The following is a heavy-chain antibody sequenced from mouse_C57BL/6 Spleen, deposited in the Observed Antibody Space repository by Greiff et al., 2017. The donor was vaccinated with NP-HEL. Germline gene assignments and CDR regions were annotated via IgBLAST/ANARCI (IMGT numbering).Heavy chain of an antibody. CDR3: TRDYGSSFAY. D-gene: IGHD1-1*01. Sequence: LVESGAELVRPGASVTLSCKASGYTFTDYEMHWVKQTPVHGLEWIGAIDPETGGTAYNQKFKGKAILTADKSSSTAYMELRSLTSEDSAVYYCTRDYGSSFAYWGQGTLVTVSA. J-gene: IGHJ3*01. CDR2: IDPETGGT. V-gene: IGHV1-15*01. CDR1: GYTFTDYE.